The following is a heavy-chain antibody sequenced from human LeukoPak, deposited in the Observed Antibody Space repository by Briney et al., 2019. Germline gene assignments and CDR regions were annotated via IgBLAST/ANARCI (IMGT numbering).Heavy chain of an antibody. D-gene: IGHD4-11*01. CDR3: MRDINYSTAFDI. CDR2: LSVYKGNT. CDR1: GYIFTNYG. Sequence: ASVKVSCKASGYIFTNYGISWVRQAPGQGLEWMGWLSVYKGNTNYAQHLQGRVTMTTDTSTNTAYMELRSLRSDDTAMYYCMRDINYSTAFDIWGQGTMVTVSS. J-gene: IGHJ3*02. V-gene: IGHV1-18*01.